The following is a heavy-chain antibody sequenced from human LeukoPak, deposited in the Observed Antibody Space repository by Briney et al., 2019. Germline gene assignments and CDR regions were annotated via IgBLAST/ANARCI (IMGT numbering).Heavy chain of an antibody. V-gene: IGHV4-38-2*01. D-gene: IGHD3-22*01. CDR2: IYHSGST. Sequence: PSETLSLTXAVSGYSISSGYYWGWIRPPPGKGLEWIGSIYHSGSTYYNPTLKSRVTISVDTSKNQFSLKLSSVTAADTAVYYCACRLLSYYYLDVWGKGTTVTVSS. CDR3: ACRLLSYYYLDV. J-gene: IGHJ6*03. CDR1: GYSISSGYY.